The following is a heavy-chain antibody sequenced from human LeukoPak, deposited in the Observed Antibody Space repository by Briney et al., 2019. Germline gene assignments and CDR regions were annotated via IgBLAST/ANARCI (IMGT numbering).Heavy chain of an antibody. V-gene: IGHV3-33*08. J-gene: IGHJ4*02. Sequence: PSETLSLTCAVYGGSFSGYYWSWVRQAPGKGLEWVAVIWYDGSNKYYADSVKGRFTISRDNSKNTLYLQMNSLRAEDTAVYYCARGTYYDFWSTFDYWGQGTLVTVSS. D-gene: IGHD3-3*01. CDR3: ARGTYYDFWSTFDY. CDR2: IWYDGSNK. CDR1: GGSFSGYY.